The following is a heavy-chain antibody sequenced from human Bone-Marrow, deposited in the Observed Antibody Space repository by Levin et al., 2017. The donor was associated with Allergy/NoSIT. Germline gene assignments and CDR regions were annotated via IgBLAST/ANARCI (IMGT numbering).Heavy chain of an antibody. Sequence: ASVKVSCKTSGYTFTSYNVYWVRQATGQGLEWMGYINPNSGNTTYARKFQGRVTMTRNSSITTAYMELSSLRSEDTAMYYCARGDCYSGSCYGPDWFDPWGQGTQVTVSS. CDR1: GYTFTSYN. D-gene: IGHD1-26*01. J-gene: IGHJ5*02. V-gene: IGHV1-8*01. CDR2: INPNSGNT. CDR3: ARGDCYSGSCYGPDWFDP.